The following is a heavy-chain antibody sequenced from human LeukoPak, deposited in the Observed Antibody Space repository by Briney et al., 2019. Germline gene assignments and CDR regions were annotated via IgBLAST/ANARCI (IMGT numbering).Heavy chain of an antibody. V-gene: IGHV4-59*01. Sequence: PGGSLRLSCAASGFTFSSYAMSWVRQAPGKGLEWIGYIWYTGSTNYNPSLKSRVTISVDTSKNQFSLKLSSVIAADTAVYYCAREGRNYGDFGYWGQGTLVTVSS. CDR3: AREGRNYGDFGY. D-gene: IGHD4-17*01. J-gene: IGHJ4*02. CDR1: GFTFSSYA. CDR2: IWYTGST.